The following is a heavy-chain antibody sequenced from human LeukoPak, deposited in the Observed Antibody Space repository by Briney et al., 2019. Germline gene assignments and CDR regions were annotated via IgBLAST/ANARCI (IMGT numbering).Heavy chain of an antibody. J-gene: IGHJ4*02. CDR3: AKVGDYYNSDAYSSFFDY. D-gene: IGHD3-22*01. CDR1: RFIFSSYA. CDR2: ISGSGAIT. Sequence: PGGSLRLSCAASRFIFSSYAMGWVRQAPGKGLEWVSSISGSGAITYYADSVKGRFTISRDNSKNTLSLQMNSLRAEDTAVYYCAKVGDYYNSDAYSSFFDYGGRGTLVPVSS. V-gene: IGHV3-23*01.